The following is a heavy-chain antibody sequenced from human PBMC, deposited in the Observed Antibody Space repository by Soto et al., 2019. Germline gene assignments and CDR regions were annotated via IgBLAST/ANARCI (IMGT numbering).Heavy chain of an antibody. J-gene: IGHJ5*02. CDR2: INHSGST. CDR3: ARFDIGVVVPAAIRVNWGRTGWFDP. D-gene: IGHD2-2*01. Sequence: QVQLQQWGAGLLKPSETLSLTCAVYGGSFSGYYWSWIRQPPGKGLEWIGEINHSGSTNYNPSLNRRVTLSVDTTKNQFSLKLSSVTGADTAVYYCARFDIGVVVPAAIRVNWGRTGWFDPWGQGTLVIVSS. CDR1: GGSFSGYY. V-gene: IGHV4-34*01.